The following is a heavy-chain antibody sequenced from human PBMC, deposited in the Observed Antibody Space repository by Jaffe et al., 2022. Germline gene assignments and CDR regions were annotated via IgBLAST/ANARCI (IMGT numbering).Heavy chain of an antibody. V-gene: IGHV1-58*01. CDR3: AAATATHYYYYMDV. CDR1: GFTFTSSA. Sequence: QMQLVQSGPEVKKPGTSVKVSCKASGFTFTSSAVQWVRQARGQRLEWIGWIVVGSGNTNYAQKFQERVTITRDMSTSTAYMELSSLRSEDTAVYYCAAATATHYYYYMDVWGKGTTVTVSS. J-gene: IGHJ6*03. CDR2: IVVGSGNT.